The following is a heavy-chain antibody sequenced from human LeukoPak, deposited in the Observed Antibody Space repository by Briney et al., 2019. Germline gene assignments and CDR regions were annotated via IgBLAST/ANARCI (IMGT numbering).Heavy chain of an antibody. CDR3: AREETSDLR. J-gene: IGHJ1*01. D-gene: IGHD2-21*02. V-gene: IGHV1-2*02. Sequence: GASVKVSCTASGYTFTGYYINWVRQAPGQGLEWMGWINPNSGGTNYAQTFQGRVTMTRDTSISAAYMELKSLTFDDTAMYYCAREETSDLRWGQGTLVIVSS. CDR2: INPNSGGT. CDR1: GYTFTGYY.